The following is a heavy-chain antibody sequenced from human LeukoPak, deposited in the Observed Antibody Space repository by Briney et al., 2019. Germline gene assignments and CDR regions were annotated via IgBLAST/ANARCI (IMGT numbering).Heavy chain of an antibody. D-gene: IGHD2-2*03. CDR3: ARDRGYCSSTSCYGVAFDI. V-gene: IGHV4-59*01. CDR1: GGSISSYY. CDR2: IYYSGST. Sequence: PSETLSLTCTVPGGSISSYYWSWIRQPPGKGLEWIGYIYYSGSTSYNPSLKSRVTISVDTSKNQFSLKLSSVTAADTAVYYCARDRGYCSSTSCYGVAFDIWGQGTMVTVSS. J-gene: IGHJ3*02.